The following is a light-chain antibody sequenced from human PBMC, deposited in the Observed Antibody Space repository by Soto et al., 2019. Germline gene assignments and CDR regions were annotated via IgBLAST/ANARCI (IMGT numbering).Light chain of an antibody. J-gene: IGKJ4*01. CDR1: QSVSSSY. V-gene: IGKV3-20*01. CDR2: GAS. Sequence: EIVLTQSPGTLSLSPGERATLSCRPSQSVSSSYLAWYQQRLGQAPRLLIHGASTRATGIPDRFSGSVSGTDFTLTTSRLEPEDFAVYYCQQYVSSPLTFGGGTKVEIK. CDR3: QQYVSSPLT.